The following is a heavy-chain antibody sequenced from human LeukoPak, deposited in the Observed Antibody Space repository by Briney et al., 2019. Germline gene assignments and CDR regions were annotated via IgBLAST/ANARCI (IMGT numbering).Heavy chain of an antibody. CDR3: ARRYYGSGSLISIDY. CDR2: IQYDGRNI. J-gene: IGHJ4*02. Sequence: GGSLRLSCAASGFSFSSYGMHWVRQAPGKGLEWVAFIQYDGRNIYYADSVKGRFTISRDNSKNTLYLQMNSLLRAEDTAVYYCARRYYGSGSLISIDYWGQGTLVTVSS. D-gene: IGHD3-10*01. CDR1: GFSFSSYG. V-gene: IGHV3-30*19.